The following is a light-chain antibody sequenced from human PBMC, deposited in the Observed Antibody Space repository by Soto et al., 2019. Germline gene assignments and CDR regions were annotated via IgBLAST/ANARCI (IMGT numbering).Light chain of an antibody. Sequence: QSALTQPASVSGSPGQSITISCTGTSSDVGGYNYVSWYQQHPGKAPKLMIYEVSKRPSGVSNRFSGSKSGNTASLTISGVQAEDDADYYCCSYSASSTVVFGAGTKLTVL. CDR2: EVS. CDR3: CSYSASSTVV. CDR1: SSDVGGYNY. J-gene: IGLJ2*01. V-gene: IGLV2-14*01.